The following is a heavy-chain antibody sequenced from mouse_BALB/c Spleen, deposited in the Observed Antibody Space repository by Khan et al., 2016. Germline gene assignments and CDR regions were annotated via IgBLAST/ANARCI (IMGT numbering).Heavy chain of an antibody. CDR3: KRSRMPLFEY. CDR1: GYTFTDHA. Sequence: QVQLQQSDGELVKPGAAVKISCKASGYTFTDHAIHWVKQKPEQGLEWIGYFSPGNGDIKYNEKFKDKATLTADKSSSNAYMHLNSLTSEDAAVYFCKRSRMPLFEYGGQGTTLPVSS. V-gene: IGHV1S53*02. CDR2: FSPGNGDI. J-gene: IGHJ2*01. D-gene: IGHD3-1*01.